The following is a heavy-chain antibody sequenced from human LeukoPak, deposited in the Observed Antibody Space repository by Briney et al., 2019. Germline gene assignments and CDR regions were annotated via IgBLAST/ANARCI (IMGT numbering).Heavy chain of an antibody. V-gene: IGHV4-30-4*01. J-gene: IGHJ6*02. Sequence: SQTLSLTCTVSVGSISSGDYYWSWIRQPPGKGLEGIGYIYYSASTYYNPSLKSRVTISVATSKNQFSLKLSSATAAATAVYYCARGYGDYDMYRMDVWGQGTTVTVSS. CDR3: ARGYGDYDMYRMDV. CDR2: IYYSAST. CDR1: VGSISSGDYY. D-gene: IGHD4-17*01.